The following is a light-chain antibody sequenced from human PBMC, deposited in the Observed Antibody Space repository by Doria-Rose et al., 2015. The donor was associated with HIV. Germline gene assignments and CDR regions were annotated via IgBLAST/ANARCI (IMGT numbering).Light chain of an antibody. CDR1: QSLLYTSKNY. CDR3: QQYYDTPS. J-gene: IGKJ3*01. Sequence: DIRVTQSPESLGMSLGERATLNCKSNQSLLYTSKNYLAWYQQKPGQPPKLLIYWASTRQSGVPARFSGSGSGTDLTLTNSSLEAEDVAVYYCQQYYDTPSFGPGTTVDIK. V-gene: IGKV4-1*01. CDR2: WAS.